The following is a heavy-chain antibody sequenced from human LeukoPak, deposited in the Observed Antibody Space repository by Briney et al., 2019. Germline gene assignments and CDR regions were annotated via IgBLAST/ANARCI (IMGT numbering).Heavy chain of an antibody. D-gene: IGHD6-19*01. CDR2: INTNTGNP. J-gene: IGHJ4*02. V-gene: IGHV7-4-1*02. Sequence: GASVKVSCKASGYTFTSYAMNWVRQAPGQGLEWMGWINTNTGNPTYAQGFTGRFVFSSDTSVSTAYLQISSLKAEDTAVYYCARSTYSSGWYPIYYWGQGTLVTISS. CDR3: ARSTYSSGWYPIYY. CDR1: GYTFTSYA.